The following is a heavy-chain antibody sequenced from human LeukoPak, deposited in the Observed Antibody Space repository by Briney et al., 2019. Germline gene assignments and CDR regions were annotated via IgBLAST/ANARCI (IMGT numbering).Heavy chain of an antibody. CDR2: INQDGSEK. CDR1: GFTFSNFW. Sequence: GGSLRLSCAASGFTFSNFWMSWVRQAPGRGLEWVANINQDGSEKYYVDSVKGRFTISRDNAKNSLYLQMNSLRAEDTAVYYCATQKPETYHFLSPSYTVTSYYYMDVWGRGTTVTVSS. D-gene: IGHD3-3*01. V-gene: IGHV3-7*01. CDR3: ATQKPETYHFLSPSYTVTSYYYMDV. J-gene: IGHJ6*03.